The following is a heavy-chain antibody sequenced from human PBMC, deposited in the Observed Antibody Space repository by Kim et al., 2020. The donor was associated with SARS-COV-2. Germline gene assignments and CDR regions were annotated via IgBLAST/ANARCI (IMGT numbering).Heavy chain of an antibody. CDR2: IYYSGST. D-gene: IGHD1-1*01. Sequence: SETLSLTCTVSGGSISSSSYYWGWIRQPPGKGLEWIGSIYYSGSTYYNPSLKSRVTISVDTSKNQFSLKLSSVTAADTAVYYCARVRPRYNWDHYYYYGMDVLGQGTTVTVSS. J-gene: IGHJ6*02. V-gene: IGHV4-39*07. CDR3: ARVRPRYNWDHYYYYGMDV. CDR1: GGSISSSSYY.